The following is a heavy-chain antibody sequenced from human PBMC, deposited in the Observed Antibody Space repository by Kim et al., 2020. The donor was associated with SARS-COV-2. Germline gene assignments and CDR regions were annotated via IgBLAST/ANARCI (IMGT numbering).Heavy chain of an antibody. CDR1: GGSISSSSYY. CDR2: IYYSGST. CDR3: ARQGRYVDWSTYGIFDP. V-gene: IGHV4-39*01. J-gene: IGHJ5*02. D-gene: IGHD3-9*01. Sequence: SETLSLTCTVSGGSISSSSYYWGWIRQPPGKGLEWIGSIYYSGSTYYNPSLKSRVTISVDTSKNQFSLKLSSVTAADTAVYYCARQGRYVDWSTYGIFDPWGQGTLVTVSS.